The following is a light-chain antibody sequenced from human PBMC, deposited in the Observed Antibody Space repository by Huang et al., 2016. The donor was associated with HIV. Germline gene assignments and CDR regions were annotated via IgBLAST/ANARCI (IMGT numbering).Light chain of an antibody. CDR3: QQTYDTPPLT. Sequence: DIQMTQSPSSLSASVGDRVIITCRASQSISNYLNWYQHKPGKAPRRVIYAASSLQSGGPSRFSGSGSKTTFTLTISSVQPEDFATYYCQQTYDTPPLTFGGGTRVDMK. J-gene: IGKJ4*01. CDR1: QSISNY. V-gene: IGKV1-39*01. CDR2: AAS.